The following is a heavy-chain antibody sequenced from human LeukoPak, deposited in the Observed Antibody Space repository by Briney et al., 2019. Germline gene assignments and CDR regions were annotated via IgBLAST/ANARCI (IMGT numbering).Heavy chain of an antibody. CDR1: GFTFSSYG. CDR3: ARDSEWELLRGDY. CDR2: ISGSGGST. J-gene: IGHJ4*02. Sequence: GGSLRLSCAASGFTFSSYGMSWVRQAPGKGLEWVSAISGSGGSTYYADSVKGRFTISRDNSKNTLYLQMNSLRAEDTAVYYCARDSEWELLRGDYWGQGTLVTVSS. V-gene: IGHV3-23*01. D-gene: IGHD1-26*01.